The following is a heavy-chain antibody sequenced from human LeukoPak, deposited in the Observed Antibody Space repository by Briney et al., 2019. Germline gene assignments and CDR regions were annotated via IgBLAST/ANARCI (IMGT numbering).Heavy chain of an antibody. D-gene: IGHD3-16*01. CDR3: ARGRGWVDH. CDR2: IHDDGIVT. Sequence: GGSLRLSCAASGFTFTAYAMSWFRQTPEKGLEWVANIHDDGIVTHYVDSVKGRFTISRDNARNSVNLQLNSLRVEDTALYYCARGRGWVDHWGQGKLVTVSS. J-gene: IGHJ4*02. CDR1: GFTFTAYA. V-gene: IGHV3-7*01.